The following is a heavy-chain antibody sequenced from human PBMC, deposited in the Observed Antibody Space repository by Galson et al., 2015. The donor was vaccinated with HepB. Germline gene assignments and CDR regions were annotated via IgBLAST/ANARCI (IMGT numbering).Heavy chain of an antibody. CDR1: GFTFSIYA. CDR2: IRGSDENT. D-gene: IGHD2-2*02. Sequence: SLRLSCAPSGFTFSIYAMTWVRQAPGGGLEWVASIRGSDENTFYADSVKDRFTISRDNVKNILYLQMDALRAEDSAMYYCARGSGNSIPRHEYWYFDVWGRGTQVNVS. J-gene: IGHJ2*01. CDR3: ARGSGNSIPRHEYWYFDV. V-gene: IGHV3-23*01.